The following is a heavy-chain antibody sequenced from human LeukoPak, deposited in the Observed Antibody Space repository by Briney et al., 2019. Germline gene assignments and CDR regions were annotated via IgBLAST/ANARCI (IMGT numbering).Heavy chain of an antibody. CDR1: GYTFTSYG. J-gene: IGHJ6*02. D-gene: IGHD3-22*01. CDR3: ARRLTDSGGYYPYYYYGMDV. CDR2: ISAYNGNT. V-gene: IGHV1-18*01. Sequence: ASVKVSCKASGYTFTSYGISWVRQAPGQGLEWMGWISAYNGNTNYAQKLQGRVTMTIDTSTDTAYMELRSLRSDDTAVYYCARRLTDSGGYYPYYYYGMDVWGQGTTVTVSS.